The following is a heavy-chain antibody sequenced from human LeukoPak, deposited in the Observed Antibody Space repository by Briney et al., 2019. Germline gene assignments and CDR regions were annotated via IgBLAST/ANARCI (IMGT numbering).Heavy chain of an antibody. Sequence: GRSLRLSCAASGFTFSSYGMHWVRQAPGKGLEWVAVIWYDGSNKYYADSVKGRFTISRDNSKNTLYLQMNSLRAEDTAVYYCARDSGTLYDYVWGTVDYWGQGTLVTVSS. CDR1: GFTFSSYG. CDR3: ARDSGTLYDYVWGTVDY. J-gene: IGHJ4*02. V-gene: IGHV3-33*01. D-gene: IGHD3-16*01. CDR2: IWYDGSNK.